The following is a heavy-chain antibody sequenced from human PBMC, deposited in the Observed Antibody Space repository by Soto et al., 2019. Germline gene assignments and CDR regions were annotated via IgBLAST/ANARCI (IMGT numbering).Heavy chain of an antibody. Sequence: GGSLRLSCAASGFTFSSYAMHWVRQAPGKGLEWVAVISYDGSNKYYADSVKGRFTISRDNSKNTLYLQMNSLRAEDTAVYYCARDKGIAARWGAYYFDYWGQGTLVTVSS. CDR3: ARDKGIAARWGAYYFDY. CDR1: GFTFSSYA. CDR2: ISYDGSNK. J-gene: IGHJ4*02. D-gene: IGHD6-6*01. V-gene: IGHV3-30-3*01.